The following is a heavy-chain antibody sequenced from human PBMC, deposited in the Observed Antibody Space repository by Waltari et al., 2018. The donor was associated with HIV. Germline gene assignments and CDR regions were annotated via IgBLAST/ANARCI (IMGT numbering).Heavy chain of an antibody. V-gene: IGHV1-18*01. CDR2: ISGYNGDT. CDR3: ARDHYYGSSGYYSDY. D-gene: IGHD3-22*01. J-gene: IGHJ4*02. CDR1: GYNFTNYG. Sequence: QVHLVQSGAELRKPGASVTVSCKASGYNFTNYGITWVRQAPGQGLEWMGWISGYNGDTKYAQKVRGRVPMTTDTSTSTAYLEMGSLRFDDTAVYYCARDHYYGSSGYYSDYWGQGTLVTVSS.